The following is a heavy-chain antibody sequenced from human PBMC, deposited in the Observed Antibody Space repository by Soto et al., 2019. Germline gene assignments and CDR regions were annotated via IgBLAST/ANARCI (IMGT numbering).Heavy chain of an antibody. CDR2: FDPEDGET. J-gene: IGHJ6*02. Sequence: GASVKVSCKVSGYTLTELSMHWVRQAPGKGLEWMGGFDPEDGETIYAQKLQGRVTMTTDTSTSTAYMELRSLRSDDTAVYYCARAQRAVFGVVISPNYYYYGMDVWGQGTTVTVSS. CDR3: ARAQRAVFGVVISPNYYYYGMDV. CDR1: GYTLTELS. V-gene: IGHV1-24*01. D-gene: IGHD3-3*01.